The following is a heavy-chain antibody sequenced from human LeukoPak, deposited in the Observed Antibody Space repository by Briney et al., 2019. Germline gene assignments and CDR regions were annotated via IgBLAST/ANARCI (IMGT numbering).Heavy chain of an antibody. CDR2: INIDGGDT. CDR1: GFSFSSNW. CDR3: ARGPYYAAGSFDY. Sequence: TGGPLRLSRAASGFSFSSNWMYWVRQAPGKGLVWVSRINIDGGDTVYADSVKGRFTVSRDNAKDTLYLQMNSLRVEDTAVYYCARGPYYAAGSFDYWGQGTLVTVSS. V-gene: IGHV3-74*01. D-gene: IGHD3-10*01. J-gene: IGHJ4*02.